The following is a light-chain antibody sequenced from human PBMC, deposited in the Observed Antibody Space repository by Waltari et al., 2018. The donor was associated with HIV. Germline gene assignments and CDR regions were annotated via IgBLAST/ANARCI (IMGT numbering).Light chain of an antibody. CDR2: DVT. V-gene: IGLV2-11*01. Sequence: QSALTQPRSVSGSPGHSVTISCTETSSAIGDFNYVSWYQQHPGKAPKPMIYDVTKRPSGVPDRFSGSKSGNTASLTISGLQAEDEAAYYCCSFAGSYTLVFGGGTKLTVL. CDR3: CSFAGSYTLV. J-gene: IGLJ3*02. CDR1: SSAIGDFNY.